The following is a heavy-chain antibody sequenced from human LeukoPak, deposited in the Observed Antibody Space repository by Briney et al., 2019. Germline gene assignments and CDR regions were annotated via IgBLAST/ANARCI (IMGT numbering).Heavy chain of an antibody. CDR3: ARVPISTTARGYFDY. J-gene: IGHJ4*02. CDR1: GGSVSSGSYY. D-gene: IGHD4-17*01. V-gene: IGHV4-61*01. Sequence: SETLSLTCTVSGGSVSSGSYYWSWIRQPPGKRLEWFGYIYFSGSTTYNPSLNSRVTISVDTSKNKFSLKLSSVTAADTAVYYCARVPISTTARGYFDYWGQGTLVTVSS. CDR2: IYFSGST.